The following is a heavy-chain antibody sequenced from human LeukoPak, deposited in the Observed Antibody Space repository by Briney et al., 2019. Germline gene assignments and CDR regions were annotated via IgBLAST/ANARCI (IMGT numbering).Heavy chain of an antibody. V-gene: IGHV4-39*07. J-gene: IGHJ4*02. D-gene: IGHD5-12*01. Sequence: SETLSLTCTVSGGSISSSSYYWGWIRQPPGKGLEWIGSMYSSGSTYYNPSLKSRVTIPVDTSKNQFSLKLSSVTAADTAVYYCARSGSGYLRYYFDYWGQGTLVTVSS. CDR3: ARSGSGYLRYYFDY. CDR1: GGSISSSSYY. CDR2: MYSSGST.